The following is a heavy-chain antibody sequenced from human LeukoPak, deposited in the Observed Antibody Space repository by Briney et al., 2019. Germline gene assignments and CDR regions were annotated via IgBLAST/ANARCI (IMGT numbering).Heavy chain of an antibody. CDR1: GGSISDDNYY. V-gene: IGHV4-39*01. Sequence: SDTLSLTCTVSGGSISDDNYYWAWIRQPPGKGLEWIGNISSSKHTYYNLSLESRITISADTSRNQFSLKMRSVTAADTAVYYCASLRVPGDFDYWSQGTLVTVS. D-gene: IGHD2-8*02. CDR2: ISSSKHT. CDR3: ASLRVPGDFDY. J-gene: IGHJ4*02.